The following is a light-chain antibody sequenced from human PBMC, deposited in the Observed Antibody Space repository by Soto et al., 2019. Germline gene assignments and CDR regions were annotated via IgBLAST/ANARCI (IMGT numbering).Light chain of an antibody. CDR1: QSISSW. CDR2: KAS. CDR3: QHYNSHSIT. V-gene: IGKV1-5*03. J-gene: IGKJ3*01. Sequence: DIQMTQSPSTLSASVGDRVTITCRASQSISSWLAWYQQKPGKAPKLLIYKASSLESGVPSRFSGSGSGTEILTTISRLQPDDFATYCWQHYNSHSITFGPGTKVDIK.